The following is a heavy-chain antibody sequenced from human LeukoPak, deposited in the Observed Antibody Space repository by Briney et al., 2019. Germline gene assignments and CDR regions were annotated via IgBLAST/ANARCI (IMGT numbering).Heavy chain of an antibody. Sequence: SETLSLTCTVSGGSISSGGYYWSWIRQHPGKGLEWIGYIYYSGSTYYNPSLKSRVTISVDTSKNQFSLKLSSVTAADTAVYYCARVIAVAGKALDPWGQGTLVTVSS. D-gene: IGHD6-19*01. CDR2: IYYSGST. J-gene: IGHJ5*02. CDR3: ARVIAVAGKALDP. V-gene: IGHV4-31*03. CDR1: GGSISSGGYY.